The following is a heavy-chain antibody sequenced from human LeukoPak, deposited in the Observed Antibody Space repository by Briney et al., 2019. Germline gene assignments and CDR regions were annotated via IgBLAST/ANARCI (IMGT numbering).Heavy chain of an antibody. CDR2: ISGSGGST. D-gene: IGHD5-12*01. Sequence: GGTLRLSCAASGFTFSSYVLSWVRQAPGKGLEWVSHISGSGGSTYYADSVKGRFTISRDNSKHTLHLQMSSLRSEDTALYYSSKGSGASITGFYHGMDVWGQGTTVTVSS. V-gene: IGHV3-23*01. CDR1: GFTFSSYV. J-gene: IGHJ6*02. CDR3: SKGSGASITGFYHGMDV.